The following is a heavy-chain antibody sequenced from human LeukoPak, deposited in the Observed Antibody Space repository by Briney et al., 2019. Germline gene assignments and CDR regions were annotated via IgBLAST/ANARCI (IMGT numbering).Heavy chain of an antibody. J-gene: IGHJ6*02. D-gene: IGHD3-22*01. CDR2: ISAYNGNT. CDR1: GYTFTSYG. CDR3: ARDGDSSGYYRDYYYYGMDV. Sequence: ASVKVSCKASGYTFTSYGISWVRQAPGQGLEWMGWISAYNGNTNYAQKLQGRVTMTTDTSTSTAYMELRSLRSDDTAVYYCARDGDSSGYYRDYYYYGMDVRGQGTTVTVSS. V-gene: IGHV1-18*01.